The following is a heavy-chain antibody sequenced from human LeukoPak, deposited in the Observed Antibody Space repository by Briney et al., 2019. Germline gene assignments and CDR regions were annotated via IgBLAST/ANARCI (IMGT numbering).Heavy chain of an antibody. D-gene: IGHD3-10*01. J-gene: IGHJ4*02. Sequence: WGSLRLSCAASGFTFSSYWMSWVLQAPGKGLEWVANIKQDGSEKYYVDSVKGRFTISRDNAKNSLYLQMNSLRAEDTAVYYCARERPLWFGEPSSLDYWGQGTLVTVSS. CDR3: ARERPLWFGEPSSLDY. CDR2: IKQDGSEK. V-gene: IGHV3-7*05. CDR1: GFTFSSYW.